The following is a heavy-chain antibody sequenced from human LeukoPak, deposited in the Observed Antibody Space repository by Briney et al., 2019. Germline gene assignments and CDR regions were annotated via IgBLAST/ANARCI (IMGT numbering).Heavy chain of an antibody. CDR2: ISSSGSTI. CDR3: ARGPETGTFYYYYYYYMDV. J-gene: IGHJ6*03. D-gene: IGHD1-1*01. CDR1: GFTFSDYY. Sequence: QSGGSLRLSCAASGFTFSDYYMSWIRLAPGKGLEWVSYISSSGSTIYYADSVKGRFTISRDNAKNSLYLQMNSLRAEDTAVYYCARGPETGTFYYYYYYYMDVWGKGTTVTVSS. V-gene: IGHV3-11*04.